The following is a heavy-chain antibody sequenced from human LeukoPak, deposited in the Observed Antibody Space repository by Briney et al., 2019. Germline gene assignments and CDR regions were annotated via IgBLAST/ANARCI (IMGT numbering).Heavy chain of an antibody. CDR3: ARDNYYDSSGLLDY. CDR2: ISAYNGNT. Sequence: ASVKVSCKASGYTFTSYGIRWVRQAPGQGLEWMAWISAYNGNTNYAQKLQGRVTMTTDTSTSTAYMELRSLRSDDTAVYYCARDNYYDSSGLLDYWGQGTLVTVSS. V-gene: IGHV1-18*01. D-gene: IGHD3-22*01. CDR1: GYTFTSYG. J-gene: IGHJ4*02.